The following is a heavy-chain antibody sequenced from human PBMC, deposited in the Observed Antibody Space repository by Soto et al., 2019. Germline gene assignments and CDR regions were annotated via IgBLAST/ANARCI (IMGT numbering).Heavy chain of an antibody. CDR1: GGSISSGGYY. CDR2: IHNSGTT. V-gene: IGHV4-31*03. CDR3: ARDRRDWFDP. Sequence: QVQLQESGPGLVKPSQTLSLTCTVSGGSISSGGYYWSWIRQHPGKGLEYIGYIHNSGTTYYNPSLQSRVTISMDTSTNHFSLKLSSVTGADTAVYYCARDRRDWFDPWGQGTLVTVSS. J-gene: IGHJ5*02.